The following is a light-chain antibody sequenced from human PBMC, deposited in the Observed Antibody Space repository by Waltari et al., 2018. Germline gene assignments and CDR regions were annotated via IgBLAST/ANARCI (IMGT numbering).Light chain of an antibody. J-gene: IGKJ1*01. Sequence: IQLTQSPSSLSASVGDTVTITCRASQGISTYLAWLQQKPGRAPKVLIFEASTLQSGVPARFSGSGSGIDFTLTISSLQPEDVATYYCQQFHDYPWTFGQGTKVEIK. CDR3: QQFHDYPWT. V-gene: IGKV1-9*01. CDR1: QGISTY. CDR2: EAS.